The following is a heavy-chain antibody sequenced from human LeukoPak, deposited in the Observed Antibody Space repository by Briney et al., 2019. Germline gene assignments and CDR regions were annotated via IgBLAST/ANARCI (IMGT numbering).Heavy chain of an antibody. CDR2: INHSGST. Sequence: PSETLSLTCAVYGGSFSGYYWSWIRQPPGKGLEWIGEINHSGSTNYNPSLKSRVTISVDTSKNPFSLKLSSVTAADTAVYYCARDSITMISMDVWGKGTTVTVSS. CDR3: ARDSITMISMDV. D-gene: IGHD3-22*01. J-gene: IGHJ6*03. V-gene: IGHV4-34*01. CDR1: GGSFSGYY.